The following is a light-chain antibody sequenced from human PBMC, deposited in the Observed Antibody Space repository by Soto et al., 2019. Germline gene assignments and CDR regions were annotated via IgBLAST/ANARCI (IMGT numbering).Light chain of an antibody. CDR3: SSYTSTSTVF. J-gene: IGLJ1*01. CDR2: EVS. V-gene: IGLV2-14*01. CDR1: SSDVGGYKY. Sequence: QSALTQPASVSGSPGQPITISCTGTSSDVGGYKYVSWYQQHPGKAPKLMIYEVSNRPSGVSNRFSGSKSGNTASLTISGLQAEDEADYYCSSYTSTSTVFFGVGPKVTVL.